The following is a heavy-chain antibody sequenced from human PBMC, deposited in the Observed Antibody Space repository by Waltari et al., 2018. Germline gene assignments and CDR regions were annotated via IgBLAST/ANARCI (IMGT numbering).Heavy chain of an antibody. Sequence: QVQLVQSGAEVKKPGASVKVSCKVSGYTLTELSMHWLRQAPGKGLEWMGGFDPEDGETIYAQKFQGRVTMTEDTATDTAYMELSSLRSEDTAVYYCATGLYYYYGMDVRGQGTTVTVSS. V-gene: IGHV1-24*01. CDR2: FDPEDGET. CDR3: ATGLYYYYGMDV. J-gene: IGHJ6*02. CDR1: GYTLTELS.